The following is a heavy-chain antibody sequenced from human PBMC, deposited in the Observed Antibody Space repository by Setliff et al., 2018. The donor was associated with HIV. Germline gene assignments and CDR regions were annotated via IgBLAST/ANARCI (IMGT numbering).Heavy chain of an antibody. Sequence: GGSLRLSCAASGFTFSSYAMTWVRQAPGKGLEWVSTISGSGGSTYYADSVKGRFTISRDNSKNTVHLQMNSLRAEDTAVYYCAVNWNDDHWGQGTLVTVSS. CDR2: ISGSGGST. V-gene: IGHV3-23*01. CDR3: AVNWNDDH. CDR1: GFTFSSYA. D-gene: IGHD1-20*01. J-gene: IGHJ5*02.